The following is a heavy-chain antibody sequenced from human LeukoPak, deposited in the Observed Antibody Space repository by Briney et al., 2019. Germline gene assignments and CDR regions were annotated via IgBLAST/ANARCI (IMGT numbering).Heavy chain of an antibody. Sequence: SVKVSCKASGGTFSSYAISWVRQAPGQGLEWMGGIIPIFGTANYAQKFQGRVTITADESTSTAYIELSSLRSEDTAVYYRARGPTRITMVRGAPDYYFDYWGQGTLVTVSS. V-gene: IGHV1-69*13. CDR3: ARGPTRITMVRGAPDYYFDY. J-gene: IGHJ4*02. D-gene: IGHD3-10*01. CDR1: GGTFSSYA. CDR2: IIPIFGTA.